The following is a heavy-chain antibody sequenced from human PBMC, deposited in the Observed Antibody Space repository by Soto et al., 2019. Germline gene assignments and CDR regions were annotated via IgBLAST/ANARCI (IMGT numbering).Heavy chain of an antibody. CDR2: ISSSSSYI. CDR3: AVAYGSGSYYYRY. V-gene: IGHV3-21*01. CDR1: GFTFSSYS. J-gene: IGHJ4*02. D-gene: IGHD3-10*01. Sequence: GGSLRLSCAASGFTFSSYSMNWVRQAPGKGLEWVSSISSSSSYIYYADSVKGRFTISRDNAKNSLYLQMNSLRAEDTAVYYCAVAYGSGSYYYRYWGQGTLVTVSS.